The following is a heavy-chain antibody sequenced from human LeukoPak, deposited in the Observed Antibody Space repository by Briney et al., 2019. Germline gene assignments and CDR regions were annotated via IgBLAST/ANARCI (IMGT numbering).Heavy chain of an antibody. J-gene: IGHJ4*02. D-gene: IGHD3-10*01. CDR3: ARVMVRGPFPHDY. V-gene: IGHV3-53*01. CDR2: INSGGST. Sequence: PGGSLRLSCAASGLTVSSNYMSWVRQAPGKGLEWVSVINSGGSTYYADSVKGRFTISRDNSKNTLYLQMNSLRAEDTAVYYCARVMVRGPFPHDYWGQGTLVTVSS. CDR1: GLTVSSNY.